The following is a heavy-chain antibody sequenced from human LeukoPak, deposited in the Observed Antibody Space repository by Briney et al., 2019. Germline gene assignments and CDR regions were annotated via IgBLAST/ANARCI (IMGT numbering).Heavy chain of an antibody. CDR1: GGSISSYY. CDR2: IYYSGST. CDR3: AARGAQHSSGWYGPLDY. D-gene: IGHD6-19*01. V-gene: IGHV4-59*01. J-gene: IGHJ4*02. Sequence: SETLSLTCTVSGGSISSYYWNWIRQPPGKGLEWIGYIYYSGSTNYNPSLKSRVTILVDTSMNQFSLKLSSVTAADTAVYYCAARGAQHSSGWYGPLDYWGQGTLVTVSS.